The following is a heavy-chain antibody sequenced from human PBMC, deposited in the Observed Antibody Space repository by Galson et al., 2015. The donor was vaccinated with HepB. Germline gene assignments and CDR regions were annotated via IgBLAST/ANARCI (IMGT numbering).Heavy chain of an antibody. CDR1: GFTFSSYA. V-gene: IGHV3-23*01. Sequence: SLRLSCAASGFTFSSYAMTWVRQAPGKGLEWVSAISGSGGSTYYADSVKGRFTISRDNSKNTLYVQMNSLRAEDTAVYYCATCPPVHHYDTSGHSFESWGQGTLVTVTS. CDR3: ATCPPVHHYDTSGHSFES. CDR2: ISGSGGST. D-gene: IGHD3-22*01. J-gene: IGHJ1*01.